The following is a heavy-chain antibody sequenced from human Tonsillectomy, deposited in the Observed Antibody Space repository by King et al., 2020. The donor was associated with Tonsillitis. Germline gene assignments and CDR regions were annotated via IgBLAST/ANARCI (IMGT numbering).Heavy chain of an antibody. CDR2: IKSKTDGGTT. D-gene: IGHD3-22*01. CDR3: TTFGNYYDSSGYYPFDY. Sequence: VQLVESGGGLVKPGGSLRLSCAASGFTFSNAWMSWVRQAPGKGLEWVGRIKSKTDGGTTDYAAPVKGSFTISRDDSKNTLYLQMNSLKTEDTAVYYCTTFGNYYDSSGYYPFDYWGQGTLVTVSS. J-gene: IGHJ4*02. CDR1: GFTFSNAW. V-gene: IGHV3-15*01.